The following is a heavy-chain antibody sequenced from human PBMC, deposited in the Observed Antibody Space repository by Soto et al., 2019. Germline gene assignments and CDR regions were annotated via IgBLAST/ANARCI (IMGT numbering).Heavy chain of an antibody. CDR2: IDCDGGNK. J-gene: IGHJ4*02. V-gene: IGHV3-30*04. CDR1: GFTFSSYA. Sequence: GGSLRLSCAASGFTFSSYAMHWVRQAPGKGLEWVAVIDCDGGNKDYADSVKGRFTISRDNAKNTLYLQMNSLRAEDTALYYCAKGYSYGVLEPLGYWGQGTLVTVSS. D-gene: IGHD5-18*01. CDR3: AKGYSYGVLEPLGY.